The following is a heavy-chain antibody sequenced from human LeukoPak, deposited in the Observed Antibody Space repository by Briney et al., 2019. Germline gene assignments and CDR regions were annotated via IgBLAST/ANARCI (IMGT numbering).Heavy chain of an antibody. CDR3: VRGRGFYCSSTSCYRGWFDP. CDR2: INHSGST. J-gene: IGHJ5*02. Sequence: SETLSLTCAVYGGSFSGYYWSWIRQPPGKGLEWIGEINHSGSTNYNPSLKSRVTISVDTSKNQFSLKMSSVTAADTAVYYCVRGRGFYCSSTSCYRGWFDPWGQGTLVTVSS. D-gene: IGHD2-2*01. V-gene: IGHV4-34*01. CDR1: GGSFSGYY.